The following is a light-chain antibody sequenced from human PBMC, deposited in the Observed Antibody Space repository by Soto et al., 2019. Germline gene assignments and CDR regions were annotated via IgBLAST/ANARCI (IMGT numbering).Light chain of an antibody. CDR2: GAS. V-gene: IGKV3-15*01. Sequence: EIVMTQSPATLSLSPGERATLSCRASQSVSSNLAWYQQKPGQAPRLLIYGASTRATCIPARFSGSGSGTDFTLTISSLQSEDFAVYYCQQYNTWPPCTFGQGTNVEIK. CDR1: QSVSSN. J-gene: IGKJ1*01. CDR3: QQYNTWPPCT.